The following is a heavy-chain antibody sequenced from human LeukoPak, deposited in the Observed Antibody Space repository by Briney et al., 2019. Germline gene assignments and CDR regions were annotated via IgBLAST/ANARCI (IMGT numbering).Heavy chain of an antibody. D-gene: IGHD3-10*01. J-gene: IGHJ6*03. Sequence: GGSLRLSCAASGFTFSSYEMNWVRQAPGKGLEWVSYISSSGSTIYYADSVKGRFTISRDNAKNSLYLQMNSLRAEDTAVYYCAREKRVLLWFGELLPYYMDVWGKGTTVTISS. CDR3: AREKRVLLWFGELLPYYMDV. CDR1: GFTFSSYE. CDR2: ISSSGSTI. V-gene: IGHV3-48*03.